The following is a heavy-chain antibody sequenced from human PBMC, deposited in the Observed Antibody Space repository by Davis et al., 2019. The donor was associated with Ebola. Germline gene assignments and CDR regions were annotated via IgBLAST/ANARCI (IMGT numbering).Heavy chain of an antibody. V-gene: IGHV5-51*01. CDR3: ARRGVDLRISFDY. J-gene: IGHJ4*02. Sequence: GESLKISCKGSGYSFTNYWIGWVRQMPGKGLEWMGIIYPGDSDTRYSPSFQGQVTFSVDKSISTAYLQWSSLKASDTAIYYCARRGVDLRISFDYWGQGTLVTVSS. D-gene: IGHD2-21*01. CDR1: GYSFTNYW. CDR2: IYPGDSDT.